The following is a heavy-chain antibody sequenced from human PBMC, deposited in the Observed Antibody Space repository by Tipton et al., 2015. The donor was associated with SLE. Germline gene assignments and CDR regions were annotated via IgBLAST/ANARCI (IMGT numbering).Heavy chain of an antibody. CDR1: GFTFSSYW. J-gene: IGHJ3*02. V-gene: IGHV3-7*01. D-gene: IGHD2-15*01. CDR3: ARDVWHPLGYCSGGSCYSRAFDI. Sequence: SLRLSCAASGFTFSSYWMSWVRQAPGKGLEWVANIKQDGSEKYYVDSVKGRFTISRDNAKNSLYLQMNSLRAEDTAVYYCARDVWHPLGYCSGGSCYSRAFDIWGQGTMVTVSS. CDR2: IKQDGSEK.